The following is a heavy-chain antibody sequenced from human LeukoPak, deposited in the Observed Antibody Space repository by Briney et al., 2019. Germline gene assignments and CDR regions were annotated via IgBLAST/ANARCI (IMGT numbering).Heavy chain of an antibody. CDR1: GFTFTTYA. J-gene: IGHJ4*02. V-gene: IGHV3-23*01. CDR2: FSGSVDTT. CDR3: AKAAAGTCSGARCYYFDS. Sequence: GGSLRLSCAASGFTFTTYAMGWVRQTPGKGLEWVSTFSGSVDTTYHADSVKGRFTISRDNSKNTVYLQMNSLRAEDTAVYYCAKAAAGTCSGARCYYFDSWGQGTPVTVSS. D-gene: IGHD2-15*01.